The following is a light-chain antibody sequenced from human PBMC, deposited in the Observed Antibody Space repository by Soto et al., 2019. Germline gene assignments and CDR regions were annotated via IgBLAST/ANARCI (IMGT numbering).Light chain of an antibody. CDR3: QQYGGSPFT. J-gene: IGKJ3*01. Sequence: EIVLTQSPGTLSLSPGERATLSCRASQSVSVNSLAWYQQKGGQAPRLLIYAASTRATGVPDRFSGSGSGTDFALTISRLETEDFAVYYRQQYGGSPFTFGPGTKVDIK. V-gene: IGKV3-20*01. CDR1: QSVSVNS. CDR2: AAS.